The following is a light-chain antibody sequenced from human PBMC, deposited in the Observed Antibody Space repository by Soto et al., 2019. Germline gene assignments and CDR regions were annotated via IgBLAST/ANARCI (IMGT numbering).Light chain of an antibody. CDR1: QDISKY. CDR3: QHYNTYPWT. Sequence: DIQMTQSPSSLSASVGDRVTISCQASQDISKYLNWYQQHPGKAPRLLIYDASSLDAGVPSRFSGSGSGTDFTFTIDSLQPEDIATYYCQHYNTYPWTFGQGTKVEIK. V-gene: IGKV1-33*01. J-gene: IGKJ1*01. CDR2: DAS.